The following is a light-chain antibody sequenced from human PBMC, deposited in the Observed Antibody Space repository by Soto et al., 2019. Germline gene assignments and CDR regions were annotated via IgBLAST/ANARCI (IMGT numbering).Light chain of an antibody. J-gene: IGLJ2*01. V-gene: IGLV2-8*01. Sequence: QPVLTQPPSASGSPGQSVTISCTGTSSDVGGYNFVSWFQQNPGKAPKLIIYEVNKRPSGVPDRFSGSKSGNTASLTVSGLQAEDEADYYCNSYAGSNNFVVFGGGTKLTVL. CDR3: NSYAGSNNFVV. CDR1: SSDVGGYNF. CDR2: EVN.